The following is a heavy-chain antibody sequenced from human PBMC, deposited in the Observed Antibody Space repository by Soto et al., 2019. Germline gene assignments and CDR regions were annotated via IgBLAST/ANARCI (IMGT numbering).Heavy chain of an antibody. D-gene: IGHD3-10*01. J-gene: IGHJ4*02. CDR3: VYGSGSYRLSYYFDY. Sequence: SVKVSCKASGGTFSSYTISWVRQAPGQGLEWMGRIIPILGIANYAQKYKGKVTITADKSTSTAYMELSSLSSDYTAVYYCVYGSGSYRLSYYFDYWGQGTLVTVSS. CDR2: IIPILGIA. V-gene: IGHV1-69*02. CDR1: GGTFSSYT.